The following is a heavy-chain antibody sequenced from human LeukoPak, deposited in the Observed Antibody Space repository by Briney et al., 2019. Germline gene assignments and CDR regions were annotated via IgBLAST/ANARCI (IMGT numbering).Heavy chain of an antibody. D-gene: IGHD1-14*01. CDR1: GFTFSSYA. CDR3: ARDRNQLSYMDV. J-gene: IGHJ6*03. Sequence: GGSLRLSCAAYGFTFSSYAMHWVRQAPGKGLEWVAVISYDGSNKYYADSVKGRFTISRDNSKNTLYLQMNSLRAEDTAVYYCARDRNQLSYMDVWGKGTTVTVSS. CDR2: ISYDGSNK. V-gene: IGHV3-30*04.